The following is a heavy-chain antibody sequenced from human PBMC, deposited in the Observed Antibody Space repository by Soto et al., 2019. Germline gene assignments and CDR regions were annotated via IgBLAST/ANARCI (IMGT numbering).Heavy chain of an antibody. D-gene: IGHD2-2*01. V-gene: IGHV1-3*01. CDR2: INAVNGKT. Sequence: QVQLVQSGAAVKKPGASVKFACKSSGYTFPDYTMLWVRQATGKRLGWMVWINAVNGKTKYSQKFQGRVAITRDTSASIASMELSRLRYEDTALYYCARDRGYCSSTSFYDYYYYYMDVFGKGTTVTVSS. CDR3: ARDRGYCSSTSFYDYYYYYMDV. J-gene: IGHJ6*03. CDR1: GYTFPDYT.